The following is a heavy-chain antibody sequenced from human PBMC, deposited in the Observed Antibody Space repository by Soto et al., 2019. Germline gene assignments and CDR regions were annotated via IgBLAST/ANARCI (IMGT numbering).Heavy chain of an antibody. CDR1: GGTFSSYA. CDR2: IIPIFGTA. Sequence: GASVKVSCKASGGTFSSYAISWVRQAPGQGLEWMGGIIPIFGTANYAQKFQGRVTITADESTSTAYMELSSLRSEDTAVYYCARGSLRRGYSGYTGDYWGQGTLVTVSS. D-gene: IGHD5-12*01. V-gene: IGHV1-69*13. CDR3: ARGSLRRGYSGYTGDY. J-gene: IGHJ4*02.